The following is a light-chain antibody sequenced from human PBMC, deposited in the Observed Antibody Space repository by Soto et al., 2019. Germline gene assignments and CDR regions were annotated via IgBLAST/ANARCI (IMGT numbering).Light chain of an antibody. V-gene: IGLV2-14*01. CDR2: EVS. CDR1: GSDIGGYNY. CDR3: TSYTSSSSVV. J-gene: IGLJ2*01. Sequence: QSALTQPASVSGSPGQSITISCTGTGSDIGGYNYVSWYQQHPGKAPKVMIYEVSNRPSGVSNRFSASKSGNTASLTISGLQAEYEADYYCTSYTSSSSVVFGGGTKLTVL.